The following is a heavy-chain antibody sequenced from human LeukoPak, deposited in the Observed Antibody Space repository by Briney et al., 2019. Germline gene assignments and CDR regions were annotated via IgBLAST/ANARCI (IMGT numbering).Heavy chain of an antibody. D-gene: IGHD6-19*01. CDR3: ARGIAVAGPTGANWFDP. CDR2: IIPIFGTA. CDR1: GGTFISYA. Sequence: SVKVSCKASGGTFISYAISWVRQAPGQGLEWMGGIIPIFGTANYAQKFQGRVTITADGSTSTAYMELSSLRSEDTAVYYCARGIAVAGPTGANWFDPWGQGTLVTVSS. V-gene: IGHV1-69*13. J-gene: IGHJ5*02.